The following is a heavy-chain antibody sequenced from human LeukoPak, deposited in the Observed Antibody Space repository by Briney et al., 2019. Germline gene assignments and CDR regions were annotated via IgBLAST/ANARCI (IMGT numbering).Heavy chain of an antibody. CDR2: ISYDGSNK. CDR3: AKDYTGTQDY. Sequence: GRSLRLSCAASGFTFSSYGMHRVRQAPGKGLEWVAVISYDGSNKYYADSVKGRFTISRDNSKNTLYLQMNSLRAEDTAVYYCAKDYTGTQDYWGQGTLVTVSS. CDR1: GFTFSSYG. V-gene: IGHV3-30*18. J-gene: IGHJ4*02.